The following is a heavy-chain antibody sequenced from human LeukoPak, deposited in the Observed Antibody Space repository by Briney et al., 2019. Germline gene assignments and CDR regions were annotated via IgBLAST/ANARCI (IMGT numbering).Heavy chain of an antibody. CDR3: ARDHQGGYDSFDY. CDR1: GFTFRNAG. CDR2: IWYDGSNK. J-gene: IGHJ4*02. Sequence: PGRSLRLSCAVSGFTFRNAGMNWVRQAPGKGLEWVAIIWYDGSNKYYADSVKGRFTISRDNSKNTLYLQMNSLRAEDTAVYYCARDHQGGYDSFDYWGQGTLVTVSS. V-gene: IGHV3-33*01. D-gene: IGHD5-12*01.